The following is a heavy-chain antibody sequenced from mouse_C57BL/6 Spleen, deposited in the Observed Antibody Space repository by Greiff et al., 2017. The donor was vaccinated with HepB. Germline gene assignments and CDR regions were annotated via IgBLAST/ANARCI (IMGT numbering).Heavy chain of an antibody. Sequence: EVQLQQSGPELVKPGASVKMSCKASGYTFTDYNMHWVKQSHGKSLEWIGYINPNNGGTSYNQKFKGKATLTVNKSSSTAYMELRSLTSEDSAVYYCARTRGYGSSYGYFDVWGKGTTVTVSS. CDR1: GYTFTDYN. CDR2: INPNNGGT. J-gene: IGHJ1*03. V-gene: IGHV1-22*01. CDR3: ARTRGYGSSYGYFDV. D-gene: IGHD1-1*01.